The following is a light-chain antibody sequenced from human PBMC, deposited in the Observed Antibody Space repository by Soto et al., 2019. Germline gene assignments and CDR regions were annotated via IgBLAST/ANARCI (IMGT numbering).Light chain of an antibody. Sequence: QSVLTQPPSVSGAPGQRVTISCTGSSSNIGAGYDVHWYQQLPGTAPKLLIYGNSNRPSGVPDRFSGSKSGTSASLAITGLQAEDEGDYYCQTCDSSLSVVFGGGTQLTVL. CDR3: QTCDSSLSVV. CDR1: SSNIGAGYD. CDR2: GNS. V-gene: IGLV1-40*01. J-gene: IGLJ2*01.